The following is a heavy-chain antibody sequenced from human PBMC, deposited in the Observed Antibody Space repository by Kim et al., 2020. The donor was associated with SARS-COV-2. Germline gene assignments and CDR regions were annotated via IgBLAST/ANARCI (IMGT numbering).Heavy chain of an antibody. Sequence: SVKVSCKASGGTFNTYAISWVRPAPGQGLEWMGGIIPIFGTASYPQKFQGRVTITAHESTTTAYMELSSLRSEDTAVYYCAREGSSSLSVDYFYGMDVWSQGTTVTVSS. CDR3: AREGSSSLSVDYFYGMDV. D-gene: IGHD2-2*01. CDR2: IIPIFGTA. CDR1: GGTFNTYA. J-gene: IGHJ6*02. V-gene: IGHV1-69*13.